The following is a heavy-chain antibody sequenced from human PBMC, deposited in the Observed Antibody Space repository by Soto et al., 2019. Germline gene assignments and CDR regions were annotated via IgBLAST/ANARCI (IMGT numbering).Heavy chain of an antibody. CDR1: GYTFTSYA. CDR2: INAGNGNT. V-gene: IGHV1-3*01. D-gene: IGHD1-7*01. Sequence: DSVKVCCKAPGYTFTSYAMHWVRQAPGQRLEWMGWINAGNGNTKYSQKFQGRVTITRDTSASTAYMELSSLRSEDTAVYYCARALYNWHYQTWLAPRGQGALVSVSS. J-gene: IGHJ5*02. CDR3: ARALYNWHYQTWLAP.